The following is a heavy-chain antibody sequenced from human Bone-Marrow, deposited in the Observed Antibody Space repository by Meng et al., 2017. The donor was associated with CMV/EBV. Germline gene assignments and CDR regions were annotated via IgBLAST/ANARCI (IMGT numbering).Heavy chain of an antibody. V-gene: IGHV1-18*01. D-gene: IGHD6-13*01. CDR1: GYTFTSYG. CDR3: ARAIAAADPCFDY. Sequence: ASVTVSCKAPGYTFTSYGISWVRQAPGQGLEWMGWISAFNDNTNYAQKLQGRVTMTTETSTRTDYMELRSLRPDDTAVYYCARAIAAADPCFDYWGQGTLVTVSS. J-gene: IGHJ4*02. CDR2: ISAFNDNT.